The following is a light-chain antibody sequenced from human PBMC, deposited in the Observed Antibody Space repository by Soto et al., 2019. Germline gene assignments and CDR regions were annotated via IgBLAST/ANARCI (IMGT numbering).Light chain of an antibody. J-gene: IGKJ2*01. Sequence: ETVLTQSPGTLSLSPGERATLSCRASQSISSSYLAWYQQRPGQSPRLLLYGTSSRVTGIPDRFSGSGSGTDFTLTINRLEPEDFAVYYCQQYGSSPDTFGQGTKLELK. CDR2: GTS. V-gene: IGKV3-20*01. CDR3: QQYGSSPDT. CDR1: QSISSSY.